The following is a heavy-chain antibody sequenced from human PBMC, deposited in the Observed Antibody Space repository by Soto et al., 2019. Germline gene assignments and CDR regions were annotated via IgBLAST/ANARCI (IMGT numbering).Heavy chain of an antibody. D-gene: IGHD6-19*01. Sequence: SETLSLTCTVSGGSLSSSSYYRGWIRQPPGKGLEWIGSIYYSGSTYYNPSLKSRVTISVDTSKNQFSLKLSSVTAADTAVYYSARHAVHSSRFTDYWGQGTLDPVSS. CDR3: ARHAVHSSRFTDY. V-gene: IGHV4-39*01. J-gene: IGHJ4*02. CDR1: GGSLSSSSYY. CDR2: IYYSGST.